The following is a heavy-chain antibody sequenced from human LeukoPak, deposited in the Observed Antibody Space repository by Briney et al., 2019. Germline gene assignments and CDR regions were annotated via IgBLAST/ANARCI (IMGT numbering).Heavy chain of an antibody. J-gene: IGHJ3*01. CDR2: INADGSTA. CDR3: VVVVEPPDSDGFDV. Sequence: AGGSLRLSCAASGFTFGNPWVHWVRHAPGKGLVWVSLINADGSTATYADSVKGRFTISRDNARNTLSLQMNSLTIEDTAVYYCVVVVEPPDSDGFDVWGQGTMITVSS. V-gene: IGHV3-74*01. D-gene: IGHD1-14*01. CDR1: GFTFGNPW.